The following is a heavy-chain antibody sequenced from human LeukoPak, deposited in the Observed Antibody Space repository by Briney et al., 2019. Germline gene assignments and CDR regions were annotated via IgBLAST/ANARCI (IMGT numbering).Heavy chain of an antibody. Sequence: GESLKISFKGSGYRLTSYWIGRVRPMPGKGLEWKGIIYPGDSDNRYSPSFQGQVTISADKSSSTAYLQWSSLKASDTAMYYFARLTKYYYDSSGYYDAFDIWGRGTMVTVSS. V-gene: IGHV5-51*01. CDR3: ARLTKYYYDSSGYYDAFDI. J-gene: IGHJ3*02. D-gene: IGHD3-22*01. CDR2: IYPGDSDN. CDR1: GYRLTSYW.